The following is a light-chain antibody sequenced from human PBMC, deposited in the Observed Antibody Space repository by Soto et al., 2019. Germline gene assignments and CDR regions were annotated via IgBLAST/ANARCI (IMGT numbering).Light chain of an antibody. CDR2: AAS. CDR3: QQYSTYPLT. V-gene: IGKV1-8*01. J-gene: IGKJ3*01. Sequence: AIRMTQSPSSFSASTGDRVTITCRASQGISSYLAWYQQKPGKAPKLLIYAASTLQSGVPSRFSGSGSGTDVTLTISCLQSEDFATYYCQQYSTYPLTFGPGTKVEIK. CDR1: QGISSY.